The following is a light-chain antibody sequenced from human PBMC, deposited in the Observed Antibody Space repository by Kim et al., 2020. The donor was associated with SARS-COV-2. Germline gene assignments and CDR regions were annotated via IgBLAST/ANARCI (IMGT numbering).Light chain of an antibody. Sequence: QSALAQPRSVSGSPGQSITISCAGTSTNIGGYDYVSWYQQHPGKVPKLMIYDVTRRPSGVPDRFSGSKSGSTASLTISWLQAEDEADYYCCSYAGTYTFVFGGGTQLTVL. J-gene: IGLJ3*02. CDR3: CSYAGTYTFV. V-gene: IGLV2-11*01. CDR2: DVT. CDR1: STNIGGYDY.